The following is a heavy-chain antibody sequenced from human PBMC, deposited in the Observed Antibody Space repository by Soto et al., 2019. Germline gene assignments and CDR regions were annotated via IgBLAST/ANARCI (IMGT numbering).Heavy chain of an antibody. D-gene: IGHD2-21*02. CDR1: GDSISSSSW. J-gene: IGHJ3*01. CDR2: IYHAGSP. Sequence: HLQESGPGLVKPSGTLSLTCDVSGDSISSSSWWTWVRQSPGKGLEWIGEIYHAGSPKYNPSFQSRVTIFADKSKNHFSLTLATVTASDTAIYYCARGLSFRGDFDVWGEGTTVTVSS. CDR3: ARGLSFRGDFDV. V-gene: IGHV4-4*02.